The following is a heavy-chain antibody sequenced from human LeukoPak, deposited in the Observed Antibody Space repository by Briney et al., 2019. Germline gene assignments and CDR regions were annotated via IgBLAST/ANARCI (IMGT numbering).Heavy chain of an antibody. D-gene: IGHD6-19*01. CDR2: INRSGST. J-gene: IGHJ4*02. CDR1: GGSFSGYY. Sequence: SETLSLTCAVYGGSFSGYYWSWIRQPPGKGLEWIGEINRSGSTDYSPSLKSRVTISVDTSKNQFSLKLSSVTAADTAVYYCAKSLNIAVAGIGYWGQGTLVTVSS. CDR3: AKSLNIAVAGIGY. V-gene: IGHV4-34*01.